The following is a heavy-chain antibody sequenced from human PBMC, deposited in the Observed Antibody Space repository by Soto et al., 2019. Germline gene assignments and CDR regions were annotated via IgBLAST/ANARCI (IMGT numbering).Heavy chain of an antibody. Sequence: ASVKVSCKASGYTFTGYYMHWVRQAPGQGLEWMGWINPNSGGTNYAQKFQGWVTMTRDTSISTAYMELSRLRSDDTAVYYCARTPLAATVTYYYYGMDVRAQRTTVTGSS. CDR3: ARTPLAATVTYYYYGMDV. D-gene: IGHD4-17*01. J-gene: IGHJ6*02. V-gene: IGHV1-2*04. CDR1: GYTFTGYY. CDR2: INPNSGGT.